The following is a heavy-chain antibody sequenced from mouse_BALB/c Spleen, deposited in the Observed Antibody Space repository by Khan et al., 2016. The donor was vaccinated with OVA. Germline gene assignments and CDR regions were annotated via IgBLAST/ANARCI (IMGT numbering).Heavy chain of an antibody. CDR1: GFSLTNYG. Sequence: QVQLQQSGPGLAAPSQSLSITCTISGFSLTNYGVHWVRQAPGKGLEWLVVIWNDGTTTYNSFLKSRLTITKDNSQSQVFLKMNSLQTDDTAMYFCARQPYYHYNIMDYWGQGTSVTVSS. J-gene: IGHJ4*01. V-gene: IGHV2-6-1*01. CDR3: ARQPYYHYNIMDY. CDR2: IWNDGTT. D-gene: IGHD2-10*01.